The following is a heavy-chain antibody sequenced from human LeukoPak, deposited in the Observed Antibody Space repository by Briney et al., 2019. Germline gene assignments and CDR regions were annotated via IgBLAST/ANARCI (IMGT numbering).Heavy chain of an antibody. D-gene: IGHD3-10*01. CDR2: ISGSGDST. CDR3: ARVSGLGMNEYYQH. V-gene: IGHV3-23*01. Sequence: GGSLRLSCSASGFTFNNYAMTWVRQAPGKGLEWVSTISGSGDSTYYADSVKGRFTISRDNAKNTLYLQMNSLRAEDTAVYYCARVSGLGMNEYYQHWGQGTLVTVPS. CDR1: GFTFNNYA. J-gene: IGHJ1*01.